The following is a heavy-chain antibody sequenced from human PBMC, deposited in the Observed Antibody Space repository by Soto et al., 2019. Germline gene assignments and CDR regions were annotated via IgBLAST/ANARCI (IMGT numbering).Heavy chain of an antibody. CDR2: IIPIFGTA. Sequence: QVQLVQSGAEVKKPGSSVKVSCKASGGTFSSYAISWVRQAPGQGLEWMGGIIPIFGTANYAQKFQGRVTITADESTSTAYMELSSLRSEDTAVYYCARARGKRPYQQWLVRGYYYYGMDVWGQGTTVTVSS. V-gene: IGHV1-69*01. J-gene: IGHJ6*02. CDR3: ARARGKRPYQQWLVRGYYYYGMDV. CDR1: GGTFSSYA. D-gene: IGHD6-19*01.